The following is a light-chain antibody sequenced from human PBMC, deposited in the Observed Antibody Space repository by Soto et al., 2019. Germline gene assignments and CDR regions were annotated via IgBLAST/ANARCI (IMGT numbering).Light chain of an antibody. J-gene: IGKJ2*01. CDR1: QAISSY. CDR2: AAS. Sequence: IQLTQSPSSLSASVGDRVTITCRASQAISSYLAWYQQKPGKAPKLLIYAASTLQSGVPSRFSGSGSGTDFTLTISSLQPEDFATYYCQQLNSYPRMYTCGQGTKLEIK. CDR3: QQLNSYPRMYT. V-gene: IGKV1-9*01.